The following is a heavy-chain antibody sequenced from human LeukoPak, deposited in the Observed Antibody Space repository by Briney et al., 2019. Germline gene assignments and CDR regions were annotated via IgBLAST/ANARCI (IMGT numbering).Heavy chain of an antibody. D-gene: IGHD6-6*01. V-gene: IGHV1-2*02. CDR2: INPNSGGT. CDR1: GYTFTSYY. CDR3: ARESDSSSLYYFDY. Sequence: ASVKVSCKASGYTFTSYYMHWVRQAPGQGLEWMGWINPNSGGTNYAQKFQGRVTMTRDTSISTAYMELSRLRSDDTAVYYCARESDSSSLYYFDYWGQGTLVTVSS. J-gene: IGHJ4*02.